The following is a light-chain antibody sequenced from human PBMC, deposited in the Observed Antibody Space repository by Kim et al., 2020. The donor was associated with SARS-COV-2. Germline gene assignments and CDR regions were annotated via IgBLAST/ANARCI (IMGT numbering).Light chain of an antibody. J-gene: IGKJ5*01. CDR1: QSVSSG. V-gene: IGKV3-15*01. Sequence: IVMTQSPATLSVSPGERATLSCRASQSVSSGLAWYQQKPGQAPRLLIYDASKRATGTPARFSGSGSGTEFTLTISSLQSDDFAVYSCHQYFDLPSFGQGTRLEIK. CDR3: HQYFDLPS. CDR2: DAS.